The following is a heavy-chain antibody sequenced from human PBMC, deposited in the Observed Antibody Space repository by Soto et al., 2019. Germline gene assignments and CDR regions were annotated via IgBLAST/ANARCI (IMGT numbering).Heavy chain of an antibody. CDR2: ISGSGGLT. J-gene: IGHJ4*02. Sequence: EMQLLVSGGGLVQPGGSLRLSCAASGFPFSSYAMSWVRQAPGKGLEWVSGISGSGGLTYYADSVKGRFTISRDNSTNSLYLQRNSLIADGTAIHYCAKSLTASPNYYFDYWGPGALVSVSS. V-gene: IGHV3-23*01. CDR1: GFPFSSYA. D-gene: IGHD3-16*01. CDR3: AKSLTASPNYYFDY.